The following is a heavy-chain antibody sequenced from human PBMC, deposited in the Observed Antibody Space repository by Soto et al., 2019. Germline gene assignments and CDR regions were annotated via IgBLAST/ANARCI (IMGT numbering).Heavy chain of an antibody. J-gene: IGHJ5*02. CDR1: GYTFTSYD. V-gene: IGHV1-8*01. CDR3: ARGIKYNWFDP. CDR2: MNANSGNT. Sequence: GASVKVSCKASGYTFTSYDTNWVRQATGQGLEWMGWMNANSGNTSYAQKLQGRVTMTTDTSTSTAYMELRSLRSDDTAVYYCARGIKYNWFDPWGQGTLVTVSS.